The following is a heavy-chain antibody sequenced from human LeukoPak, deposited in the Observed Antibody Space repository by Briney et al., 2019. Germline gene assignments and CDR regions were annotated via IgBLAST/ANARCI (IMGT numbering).Heavy chain of an antibody. CDR2: IYYSGST. CDR1: GGSISSYY. J-gene: IGHJ6*03. CDR3: ARTEGYYYMDV. V-gene: IGHV4-59*01. Sequence: SETLSLTCTVSGGSISSYYWSWIRQPPGKGLEWIGYIYYSGSTNYNPSLKSRITISVDTSKNQFSLKLSSVTAADTAVYYCARTEGYYYMDVWGKGTTVTISS.